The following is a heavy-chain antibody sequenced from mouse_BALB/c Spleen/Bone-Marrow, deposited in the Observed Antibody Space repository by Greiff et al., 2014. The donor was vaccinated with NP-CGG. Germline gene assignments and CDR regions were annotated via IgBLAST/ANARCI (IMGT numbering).Heavy chain of an antibody. D-gene: IGHD2-1*01. CDR1: GYTFRSHW. CDR2: ILPGSGST. Sequence: QVQLKESGAELMKPGASVKISCKATGYTFRSHWIEWVKQRPGHGLEWIGEILPGSGSTYYNEKFKGKATFTADTSSNTAYMQLSSLTSEGSAVYYCARGGNFLWYFDVWGAGTTVTVSS. V-gene: IGHV1-9*01. CDR3: ARGGNFLWYFDV. J-gene: IGHJ1*01.